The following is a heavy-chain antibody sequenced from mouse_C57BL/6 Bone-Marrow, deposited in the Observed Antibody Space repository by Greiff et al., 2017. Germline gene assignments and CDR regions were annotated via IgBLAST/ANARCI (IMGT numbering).Heavy chain of an antibody. V-gene: IGHV1-54*01. CDR1: GYAFTNYL. D-gene: IGHD2-4*01. J-gene: IGHJ3*01. Sequence: QVQLKQSGAELVRPGTSVKVSCKASGYAFTNYLIEWVKQRPGQGLEWIGVINPGSGGTNYNEKFKGKATLTADKSSSTAYMQLSSLTSEDSAVYFCARDDYDRFAYWGQGTLLTVSA. CDR2: INPGSGGT. CDR3: ARDDYDRFAY.